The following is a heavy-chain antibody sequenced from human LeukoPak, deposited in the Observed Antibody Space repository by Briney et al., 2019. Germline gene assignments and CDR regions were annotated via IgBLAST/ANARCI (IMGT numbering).Heavy chain of an antibody. J-gene: IGHJ4*02. V-gene: IGHV3-64D*09. D-gene: IGHD2/OR15-2a*01. CDR3: VKDLRSDFMGVLSRYLSY. CDR1: GFTFSSFA. Sequence: PGGSLRLSCSASGFTFSSFAMHWVRQAPGKELEYVAAISRNGGSTYYADSVKGRFTISRDNSKSTLYLQMSSLRAEDTAVYLCVKDLRSDFMGVLSRYLSYWGQGTLVTVSS. CDR2: ISRNGGST.